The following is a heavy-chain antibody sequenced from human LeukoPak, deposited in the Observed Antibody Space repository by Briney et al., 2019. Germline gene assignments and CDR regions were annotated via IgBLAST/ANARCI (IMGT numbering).Heavy chain of an antibody. CDR2: ISGSGGST. CDR1: GFTFSSYA. J-gene: IGHJ4*02. CDR3: AKDGEYYYDSSGYYDY. Sequence: GGSLRLSCAASGFTFSSYAMSRVRQAPGKGLEWVSAISGSGGSTYYADSVKGRFTISRDNSKNTLYLQMNSLRAEDTAVYYCAKDGEYYYDSSGYYDYWGQGTLVTVSS. V-gene: IGHV3-23*01. D-gene: IGHD3-22*01.